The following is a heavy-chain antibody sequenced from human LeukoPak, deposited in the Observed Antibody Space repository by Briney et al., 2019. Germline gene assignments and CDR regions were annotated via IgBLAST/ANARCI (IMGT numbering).Heavy chain of an antibody. Sequence: GGSLRLSCAASGFTFSSYSMNWVRQAPGKGLEWVSSISSSSSYIYYADSVKGRFTISRDNAKNSLYLQMNSLRAEDTAVYYCARDKQQLLNDYWGQGTLVTVSS. D-gene: IGHD6-13*01. V-gene: IGHV3-21*01. J-gene: IGHJ4*02. CDR3: ARDKQQLLNDY. CDR2: ISSSSSYI. CDR1: GFTFSSYS.